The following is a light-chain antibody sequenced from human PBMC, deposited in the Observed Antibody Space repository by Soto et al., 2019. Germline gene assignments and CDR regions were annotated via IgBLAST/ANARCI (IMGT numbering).Light chain of an antibody. J-gene: IGLJ1*01. V-gene: IGLV2-14*01. CDR1: RSDIGGYNY. Sequence: SVLTQPASVSGSPGQSITISCSGTRSDIGGYNYVAWYQQFPGKTPKILIYGVSNRPSGVSSRFSGSKSGNTASLTISGLQAEDEADYYCISYTGSSTSYVFGSGTKVTAL. CDR2: GVS. CDR3: ISYTGSSTSYV.